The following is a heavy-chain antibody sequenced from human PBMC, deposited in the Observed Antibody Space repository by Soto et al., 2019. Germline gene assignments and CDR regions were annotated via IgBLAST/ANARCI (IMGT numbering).Heavy chain of an antibody. J-gene: IGHJ4*02. CDR3: AKGGGITGRYYFDY. CDR2: ISGSGGST. CDR1: GFTFSSYA. Sequence: PXESLRLSCAASGFTFSSYAMSWVRQAPGKGLEWVSAISGSGGSTYYADSVKGRFTISRDNSKNTLYLQMNSLRAEDTAVYYCAKGGGITGRYYFDYWGQGTLVTVSS. V-gene: IGHV3-23*01. D-gene: IGHD1-20*01.